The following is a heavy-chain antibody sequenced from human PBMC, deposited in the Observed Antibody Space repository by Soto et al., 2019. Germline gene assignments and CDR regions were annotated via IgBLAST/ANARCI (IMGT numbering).Heavy chain of an antibody. D-gene: IGHD3-16*01. Sequence: KESGPTLVKPPQTLTLTCSFSGFSLSTSGVAVCWIRQPPGKALEWLALINWNDDKRYSPSLKSRLTITKDTSKNQVVLTMTNMDPVDTASYDWAPRGQRFGDASGFDPWGQGTLVTVSS. CDR2: INWNDDK. CDR1: GFSLSTSGVA. CDR3: APRGQRFGDASGFDP. J-gene: IGHJ5*02. V-gene: IGHV2-5*01.